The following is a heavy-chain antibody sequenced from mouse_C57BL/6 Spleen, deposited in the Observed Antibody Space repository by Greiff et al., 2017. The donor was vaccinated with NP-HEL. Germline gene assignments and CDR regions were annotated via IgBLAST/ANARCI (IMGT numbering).Heavy chain of an antibody. D-gene: IGHD1-1*01. J-gene: IGHJ1*03. V-gene: IGHV1-62-2*01. CDR2: FYPGSGSI. Sequence: VQLQQSGAELVKPGASVKLSCKASGYTFTEYTIHWVKQRSGQGLEWIGWFYPGSGSIKYNEKFKDKATLTADKSSSTVYMELSRLTSEDSAVYFCARHEETPDDYGSSYGYFDVWGTGTTVTVSS. CDR1: GYTFTEYT. CDR3: ARHEETPDDYGSSYGYFDV.